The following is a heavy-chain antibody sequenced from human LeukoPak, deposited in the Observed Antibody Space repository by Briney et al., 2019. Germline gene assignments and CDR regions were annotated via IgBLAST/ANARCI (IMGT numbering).Heavy chain of an antibody. CDR3: ASFYCSGGSCYQYFSYYYMDV. J-gene: IGHJ6*03. Sequence: PSETLSLTCTVSGGSISSYYWSWIRQPAGKGLEWIGRIYISGSGSTNYNPSLKSRVTISVDTSKNQFSLKLNSVTAADTAVYYCASFYCSGGSCYQYFSYYYMDVWGKGTTVTISS. V-gene: IGHV4-4*07. CDR1: GGSISSYY. CDR2: IYISGSGST. D-gene: IGHD2-15*01.